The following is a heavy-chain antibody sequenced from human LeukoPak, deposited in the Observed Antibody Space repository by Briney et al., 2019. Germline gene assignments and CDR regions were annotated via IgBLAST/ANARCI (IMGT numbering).Heavy chain of an antibody. J-gene: IGHJ4*02. CDR3: ARRAGAYSHPYDY. Sequence: GGSLRLSCAASGFTFSSYEMNWVRQAPGKGREWVSFIYSDNTHYSDSVKGRFTISRDNSKNTLYLQMNSLRAEDTAVYYCARRAGAYSHPYDYWGQGTLVTASS. CDR2: IYSDNT. V-gene: IGHV3-53*01. D-gene: IGHD4/OR15-4a*01. CDR1: GFTFSSYE.